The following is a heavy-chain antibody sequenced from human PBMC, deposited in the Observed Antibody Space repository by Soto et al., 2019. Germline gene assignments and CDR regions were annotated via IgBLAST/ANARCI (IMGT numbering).Heavy chain of an antibody. Sequence: SLRLSCASSGFTFSYDGLSWVRQAPGKGLEWISYINSDSDTIYYADSVKGRFTISRENAKNSLYLQMSSLRDEDTAVYYCARSGYGPYYFDYWGHGTLVTVSS. CDR3: ARSGYGPYYFDY. CDR1: GFTFSYDG. CDR2: INSDSDTI. D-gene: IGHD5-18*01. V-gene: IGHV3-48*02. J-gene: IGHJ4*01.